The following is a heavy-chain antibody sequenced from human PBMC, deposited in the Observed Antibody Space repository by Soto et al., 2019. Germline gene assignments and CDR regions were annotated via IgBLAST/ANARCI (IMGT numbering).Heavy chain of an antibody. CDR2: TYYRSKWYN. D-gene: IGHD6-13*01. Sequence: PSQTLSLTCAISGDSVSSNSAAWNWIRQSPSRDLEWLGRTYYRSKWYNDYAVSVKSRITINPDTSKNQFSLQLNSVTPEDTAVYYCARDRYSSSWYEGDYYYYGMDVWGQGTTVTVSS. CDR3: ARDRYSSSWYEGDYYYYGMDV. V-gene: IGHV6-1*01. J-gene: IGHJ6*02. CDR1: GDSVSSNSAA.